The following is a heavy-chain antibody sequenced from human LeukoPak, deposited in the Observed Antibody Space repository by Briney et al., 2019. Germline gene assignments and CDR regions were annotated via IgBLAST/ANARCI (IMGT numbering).Heavy chain of an antibody. V-gene: IGHV3-48*03. D-gene: IGHD1-1*01. CDR2: ISSSPINI. CDR1: GFTFSDYG. Sequence: GGSLRLSCAASGFTFSDYGMNWVRQAPGKGVEWVSYISSSPINIYYADSVRGRFTISRDNAKNSVLLQMNSLRAEDTAVYYCARGSADDDDKWIDPWGQGTLVTVSS. J-gene: IGHJ5*02. CDR3: ARGSADDDDKWIDP.